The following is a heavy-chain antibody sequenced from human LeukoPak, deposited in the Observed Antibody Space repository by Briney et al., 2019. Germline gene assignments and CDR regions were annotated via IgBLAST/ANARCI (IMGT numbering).Heavy chain of an antibody. Sequence: GGSLRLSCAASGCTVSSNYMSWVRQAPGKGLEWVSVLYRGGSTYYADSVKGRFTVSRDNSKNTLYLQMNSLRDEDTAVYYCASRDCFDYWGQGTLVTVSS. CDR3: ASRDCFDY. CDR2: LYRGGST. V-gene: IGHV3-53*01. J-gene: IGHJ4*02. CDR1: GCTVSSNY.